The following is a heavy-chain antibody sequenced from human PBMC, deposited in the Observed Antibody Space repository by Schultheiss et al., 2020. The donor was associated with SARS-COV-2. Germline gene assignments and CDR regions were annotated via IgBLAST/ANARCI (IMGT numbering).Heavy chain of an antibody. CDR1: GFTFSNYG. Sequence: GGSLRLSCAASGFTFSNYGMHWVRQAPGKGLEWLAVISDDGSSEYYADSVKGRFTISRDNSKNTLYLQMNSLRAEDTAIYYCARDSTYCSGDCSFDYWGQGTLVTVSS. CDR2: ISDDGSSE. CDR3: ARDSTYCSGDCSFDY. J-gene: IGHJ4*02. D-gene: IGHD2-21*02. V-gene: IGHV3-30*03.